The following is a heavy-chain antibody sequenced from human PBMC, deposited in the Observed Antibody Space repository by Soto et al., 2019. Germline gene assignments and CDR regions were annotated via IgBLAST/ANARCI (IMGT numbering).Heavy chain of an antibody. CDR2: IKSKTDGGTT. CDR1: GFTFSNAW. V-gene: IGHV3-15*07. CDR3: TTDWLVGYYYDSSGYYPFDH. J-gene: IGHJ4*02. Sequence: PGGSLRLSCAASGFTFSNAWMNWVRQAPGKGLEWVGRIKSKTDGGTTDYAAPVKGRFTISRDDSKNTLYLQMNSLKTEDTAVYYCTTDWLVGYYYDSSGYYPFDHWGQGTLVTVSS. D-gene: IGHD3-22*01.